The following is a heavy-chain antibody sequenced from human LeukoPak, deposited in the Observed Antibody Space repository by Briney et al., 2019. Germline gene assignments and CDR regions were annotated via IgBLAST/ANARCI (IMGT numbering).Heavy chain of an antibody. CDR3: AKDRGPQWWGSFDY. CDR2: INPNSGDT. V-gene: IGHV1-2*02. Sequence: ASVKVSCKAFGYTFTGYYMHWVWQAPGQGLEWMGWINPNSGDTRFAQKFQGRVTMTGDTSISTAYMELSRLTSDDTAVYYCAKDRGPQWWGSFDYWGQGTLVTVSS. J-gene: IGHJ4*02. D-gene: IGHD3-16*01. CDR1: GYTFTGYY.